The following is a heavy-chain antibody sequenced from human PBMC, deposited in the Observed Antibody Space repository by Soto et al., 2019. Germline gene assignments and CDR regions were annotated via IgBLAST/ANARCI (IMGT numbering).Heavy chain of an antibody. D-gene: IGHD3-3*01. Sequence: SETLSLTCTLPGGPISSVGYYWSWIRQHPGKGLEWIGYIYYRGSTNYNPSLKRRVTISVDTSKIQFPLKLSSVTAADTAVYYCARIPSYYDFWSGSTTLYGMDVWGQGTTVTVSS. CDR1: GGPISSVGYY. J-gene: IGHJ6*02. CDR2: IYYRGST. V-gene: IGHV4-31*03. CDR3: ARIPSYYDFWSGSTTLYGMDV.